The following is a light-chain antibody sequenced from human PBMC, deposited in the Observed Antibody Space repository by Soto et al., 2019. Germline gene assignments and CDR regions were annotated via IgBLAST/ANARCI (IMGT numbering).Light chain of an antibody. CDR2: DAS. J-gene: IGKJ2*01. Sequence: DIQMTQSPSTLSASLGDRVTITCRASQGISRWLAWYQQRPGKAPKLLIYDASTLHSGVSSRFSGSGSGTEFTLTISSLQPNDSATYYCQQYNSYLYTFGQGTKLEIK. CDR3: QQYNSYLYT. V-gene: IGKV1-5*01. CDR1: QGISRW.